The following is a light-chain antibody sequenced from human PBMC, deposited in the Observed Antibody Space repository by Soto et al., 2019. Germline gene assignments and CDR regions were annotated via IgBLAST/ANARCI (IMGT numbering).Light chain of an antibody. CDR2: KVS. V-gene: IGLV2-14*01. Sequence: QSVLTQPASVSGSPGQSITISCTGTSSDVGGYNSVSWYQQHPGKAPKVMIYKVSSRPSGVSDRFSGSKSGNTASLTISGLQAEDEADYYCSSFTRSVTYVFGTGTKVTVL. CDR1: SSDVGGYNS. CDR3: SSFTRSVTYV. J-gene: IGLJ1*01.